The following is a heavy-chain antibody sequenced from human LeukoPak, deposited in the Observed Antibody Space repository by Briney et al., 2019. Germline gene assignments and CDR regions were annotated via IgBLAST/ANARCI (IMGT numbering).Heavy chain of an antibody. CDR1: GFTFSSYW. CDR2: IKQDGSEK. CDR3: AREVTAMAYYFDY. D-gene: IGHD5-18*01. J-gene: IGHJ4*02. V-gene: IGHV3-7*03. Sequence: GGPLRLSCGASGFTFSSYWMIWVRQAPGKGLEWVANIKQDGSEKYYVDSVKGRFTISRDNAKNSLYLQMNSLRAEDTAVYYCAREVTAMAYYFDYWGQGTLVTVSS.